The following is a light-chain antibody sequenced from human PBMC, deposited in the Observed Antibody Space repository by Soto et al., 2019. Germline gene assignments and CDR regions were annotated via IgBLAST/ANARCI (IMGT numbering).Light chain of an antibody. CDR3: SSYTSSSTLYV. Sequence: QSVLTQPASVSGSPGQSITISCTGTSSDVGAYKYVSWYQQHPGKAPKLMIYDVSNRPSGVSNRFSGSKSGNTASLTISGLQAEDEADYYCSSYTSSSTLYVFGTGTKLTVL. CDR2: DVS. CDR1: SSDVGAYKY. V-gene: IGLV2-14*01. J-gene: IGLJ1*01.